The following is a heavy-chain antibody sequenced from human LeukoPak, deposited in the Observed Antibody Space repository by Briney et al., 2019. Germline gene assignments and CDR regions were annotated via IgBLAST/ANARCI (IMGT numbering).Heavy chain of an antibody. CDR3: ARGRGYRLKNWFDP. CDR2: IYYSGST. D-gene: IGHD5-18*01. Sequence: PSETLSLTCTVSGGSVSSGSYYWSWIRQLPGKGLEWIGYIYYSGSTNYNPSLKSRVTISVDTSKNQFSLKLSSVTAADTAVYYCARGRGYRLKNWFDPWGQGTLVTVSS. V-gene: IGHV4-61*01. CDR1: GGSVSSGSYY. J-gene: IGHJ5*02.